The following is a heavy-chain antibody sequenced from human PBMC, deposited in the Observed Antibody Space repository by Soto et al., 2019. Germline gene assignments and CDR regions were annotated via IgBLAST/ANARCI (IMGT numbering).Heavy chain of an antibody. CDR3: AHRSTGTTALDV. J-gene: IGHJ6*02. V-gene: IGHV2-5*02. CDR1: GFSLSTSGVG. D-gene: IGHD1-1*01. CDR2: IYWDDDK. Sequence: QITLKESGPTLVKPTQTLTLTCTFSGFSLSTSGVGVGWIRQPPGKALEWLALIYWDDDKRYSPSLKSRLTIXKXNSKNQVVLTMTNMDPVDTATYYCAHRSTGTTALDVWGQGTTVTVSS.